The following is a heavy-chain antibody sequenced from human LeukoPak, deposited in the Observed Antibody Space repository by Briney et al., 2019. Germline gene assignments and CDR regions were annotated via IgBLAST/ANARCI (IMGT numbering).Heavy chain of an antibody. CDR1: GGTFSSYA. CDR3: ARGRQNYDFWSGYSHDAFDI. Sequence: ASVKVSCKASGGTFSSYAISWVRQAPGQELEWMGRIIPILGIANYAQKFQGRVTITADKSTSTAYMELSSLRSEDTAVYYCARGRQNYDFWSGYSHDAFDIWGQGTMVTVFS. CDR2: IIPILGIA. D-gene: IGHD3-3*01. V-gene: IGHV1-69*04. J-gene: IGHJ3*02.